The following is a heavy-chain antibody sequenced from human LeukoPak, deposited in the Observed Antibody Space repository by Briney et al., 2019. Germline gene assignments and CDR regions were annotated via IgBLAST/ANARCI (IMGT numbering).Heavy chain of an antibody. CDR3: ARVPQYRGSFDY. Sequence: SETLSLTCTVSGGSISSYYWSWIRQPPGKGLEWIGYIYYSGSTNYNPSLKSRVTISVDTSKNQFSLKLSSVTAADTAVYYCARVPQYRGSFDYWGQGTLVTVSS. V-gene: IGHV4-59*01. CDR1: GGSISSYY. CDR2: IYYSGST. D-gene: IGHD3-10*01. J-gene: IGHJ4*02.